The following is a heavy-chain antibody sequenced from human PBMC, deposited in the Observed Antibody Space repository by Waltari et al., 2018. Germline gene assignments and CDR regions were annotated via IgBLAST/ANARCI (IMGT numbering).Heavy chain of an antibody. CDR2: IKQDGSET. Sequence: EVQLVESGGGLVQPGGSLKLSCAASGFIVSNYWMSWVRQAPGKGLEWVASIKQDGSETYFVDSLKGRFTISRDNTENSMYLQMDSLRAEDTAHYYCARDSLATGYWYFDQWGRGTLVTVSS. CDR1: GFIVSNYW. CDR3: ARDSLATGYWYFDQ. D-gene: IGHD6-25*01. J-gene: IGHJ2*01. V-gene: IGHV3-7*01.